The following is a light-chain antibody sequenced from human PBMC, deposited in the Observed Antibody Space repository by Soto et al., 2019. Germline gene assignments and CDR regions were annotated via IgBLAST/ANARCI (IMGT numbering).Light chain of an antibody. Sequence: DIQMTPCTSTLYGSVVDRVTITCQASQTISSWLAWYQQKPGKAPKLLIYKASTLKSGVPSRFSGSGSGTDFTLTISSLQPDDFATYYWQHYNSYPEAFGQGTKVDIK. CDR3: QHYNSYPEA. V-gene: IGKV1-5*03. CDR1: QTISSW. CDR2: KAS. J-gene: IGKJ1*01.